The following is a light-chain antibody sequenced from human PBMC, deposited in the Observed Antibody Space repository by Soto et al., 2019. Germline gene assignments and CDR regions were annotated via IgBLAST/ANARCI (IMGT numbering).Light chain of an antibody. Sequence: QSALTQPASVSGSPGQSITISCTGTSSDVGGYNYVSWYQHHPGKAPKLMIYEVSNRPSGVSNRFSGSKSGNTASLNISGLQAEDEADYYCSSYTTSYTQVFGGGTKLTVL. CDR2: EVS. CDR3: SSYTTSYTQV. V-gene: IGLV2-14*01. J-gene: IGLJ3*02. CDR1: SSDVGGYNY.